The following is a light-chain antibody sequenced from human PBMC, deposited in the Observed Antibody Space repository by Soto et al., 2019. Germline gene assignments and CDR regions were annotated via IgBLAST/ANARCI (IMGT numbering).Light chain of an antibody. V-gene: IGKV3-20*01. CDR3: QQYGSSSWT. CDR2: GAS. J-gene: IGKJ1*01. Sequence: EIVLTQSPGTLSLSPGERATLSCRASQSVSSSYLAWYQQESGQSPRLLIYGASSRATGIPDRFSGSGSGTDFTLTISRLEPEDCAVYYCQQYGSSSWTFGQGTKVEIK. CDR1: QSVSSSY.